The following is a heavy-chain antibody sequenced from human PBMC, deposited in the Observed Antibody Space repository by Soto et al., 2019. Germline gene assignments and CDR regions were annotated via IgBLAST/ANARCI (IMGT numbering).Heavy chain of an antibody. CDR3: ARSIAAAVGYMDV. V-gene: IGHV3-48*01. CDR2: ISSSSSTI. Sequence: GGSLRLSCAASGFTFSSYSMNWVRQAPGKGLEWVSYISSSSSTIYYADSVKGRFTISRDNAKNSLYLQMNSLRAEDTAVYYCARSIAAAVGYMDVWGKGTTVTVSS. D-gene: IGHD6-13*01. J-gene: IGHJ6*03. CDR1: GFTFSSYS.